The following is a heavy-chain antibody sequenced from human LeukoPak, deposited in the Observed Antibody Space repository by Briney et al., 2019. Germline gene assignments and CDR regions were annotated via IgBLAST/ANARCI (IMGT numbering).Heavy chain of an antibody. V-gene: IGHV3-7*01. CDR3: TSVSLLDSPDY. D-gene: IGHD3-10*01. CDR2: IKEDGSEK. CDR1: GFTFSSSW. Sequence: SGGSLRLSCAAPGFTFSSSWMNWVRQAPGKGLEWVANIKEDGSEKYYVDSVKGRFTISRDNAKKSLYLQMNSLRAEDTAVYYCTSVSLLDSPDYWGQGTLVTVSS. J-gene: IGHJ4*02.